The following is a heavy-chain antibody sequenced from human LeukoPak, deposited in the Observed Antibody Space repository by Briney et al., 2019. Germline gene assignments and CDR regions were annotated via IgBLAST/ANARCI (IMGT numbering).Heavy chain of an antibody. CDR1: GGSISSSNW. J-gene: IGHJ6*03. D-gene: IGHD3-10*01. Sequence: SETLSLTCAVSGGSISSSNWWSWVRQPPGKGLEWIGEIYHSGSTNYNPSLKSRVTISVDNSKDQSTLKLSSETAADTAVYYCARDYYYGSSYYYMDVWGKGTTVTVSS. CDR2: IYHSGST. CDR3: ARDYYYGSSYYYMDV. V-gene: IGHV4-4*02.